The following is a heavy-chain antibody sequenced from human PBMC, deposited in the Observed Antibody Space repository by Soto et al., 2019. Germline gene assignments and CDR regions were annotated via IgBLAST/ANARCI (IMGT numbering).Heavy chain of an antibody. CDR1: GGSFSGYY. V-gene: IGHV4-34*01. Sequence: QVQLRQWGAGLLKPSETLSLTCAVYGGSFSGYYWSWIRQPPGKGLEWIGEINHSGSTNYNPSLKSRVTISVDTSKNQFSLKLSSVTAADTAVYYCAGFGGYCSGGSCYIFDYWGQGTLVTVSS. CDR2: INHSGST. CDR3: AGFGGYCSGGSCYIFDY. D-gene: IGHD2-15*01. J-gene: IGHJ4*02.